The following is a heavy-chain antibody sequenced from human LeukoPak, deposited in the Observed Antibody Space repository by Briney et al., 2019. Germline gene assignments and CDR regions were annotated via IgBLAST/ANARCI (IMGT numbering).Heavy chain of an antibody. CDR1: GDSISTYY. V-gene: IGHV4-59*08. J-gene: IGHJ4*02. CDR2: IYYSGST. CDR3: ATVTMLRGVTIDY. Sequence: SETLSLTCTVSGDSISTYYWSWIRQPPGKGLEWIGYIYYSGSTNYNPSLKSRVTISVDTSKNQFSLKLSSVTAADTAVYYCATVTMLRGVTIDYWGQGTLVTVSA. D-gene: IGHD3-10*01.